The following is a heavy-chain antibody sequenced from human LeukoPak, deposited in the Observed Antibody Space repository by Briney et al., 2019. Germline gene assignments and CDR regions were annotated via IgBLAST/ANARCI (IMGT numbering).Heavy chain of an antibody. J-gene: IGHJ4*02. V-gene: IGHV3-21*01. Sequence: GGSLRLSCAASGFTFSSYSMNWVRQAPGKGLEWVSSISSSSSYIYYADSVKGRFTISRDNAKNSLYLQMNSLRAEDTAVYYCASIPGSVGFDSWGQGTLVTVSS. CDR3: ASIPGSVGFDS. D-gene: IGHD2-21*01. CDR1: GFTFSSYS. CDR2: ISSSSSYI.